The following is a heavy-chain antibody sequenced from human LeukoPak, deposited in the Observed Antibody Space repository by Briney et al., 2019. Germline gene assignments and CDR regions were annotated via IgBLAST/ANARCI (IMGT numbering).Heavy chain of an antibody. CDR1: GGSISSSSYY. CDR3: ARDGAQIVVVPAAYYMDV. Sequence: SETLSLTCTVSGGSISSSSYYWGWIRQPPGKGLEWIGSIYYSGSTYYNPSLKSRVTISVDTSKNQFSLKLSSVTAADTAVYYCARDGAQIVVVPAAYYMDVWGKGTTVTVSS. D-gene: IGHD2-2*01. CDR2: IYYSGST. V-gene: IGHV4-39*07. J-gene: IGHJ6*03.